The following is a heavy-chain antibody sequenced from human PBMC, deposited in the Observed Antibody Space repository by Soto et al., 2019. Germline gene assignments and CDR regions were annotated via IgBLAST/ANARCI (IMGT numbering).Heavy chain of an antibody. CDR1: GGSISSSSYY. J-gene: IGHJ5*02. CDR3: ARGAGHSISIAVAGSNWFDP. Sequence: SETLSLTCTVSGGSISSSSYYWGWIRQPPGKGLEWIGSIYYSGSTYYNPSLKSRVTISVDTSKNQFSLKLSSVTAADTAVYYCARGAGHSISIAVAGSNWFDPWGQGTLVTVSS. V-gene: IGHV4-39*07. D-gene: IGHD6-19*01. CDR2: IYYSGST.